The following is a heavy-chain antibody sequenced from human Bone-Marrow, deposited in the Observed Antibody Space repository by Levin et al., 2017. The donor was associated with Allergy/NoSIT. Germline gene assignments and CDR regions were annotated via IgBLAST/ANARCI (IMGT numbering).Heavy chain of an antibody. V-gene: IGHV2-70*04. D-gene: IGHD1-1*01. J-gene: IGHJ5*02. CDR2: IDWDDDK. CDR1: GFSLTTPGMR. CDR3: ARDQGRAGSTWFDP. Sequence: QTLSLTCTFSGFSLTTPGMRVSWIRQPPGKALEWLARIDWDDDKFYSTSLKTRLTVSKCTSKNQVVLTMTNMDAVDTATYYCARDQGRAGSTWFDPWGQGTLVTVSS.